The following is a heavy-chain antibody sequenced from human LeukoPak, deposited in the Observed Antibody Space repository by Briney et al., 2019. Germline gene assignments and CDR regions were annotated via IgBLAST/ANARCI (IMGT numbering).Heavy chain of an antibody. CDR1: GLTFSDYY. J-gene: IGHJ4*02. Sequence: GGSLRLSCEASGLTFSDYYINWIRQAPGKGLEWISYITGSGSSIYYADSVKGRFSVSRDNAKNAVFLQMDSLTVEDSGVYFCTRDPEYSDNWGQGTLVTVSS. V-gene: IGHV3-11*01. D-gene: IGHD1-1*01. CDR3: TRDPEYSDN. CDR2: ITGSGSSI.